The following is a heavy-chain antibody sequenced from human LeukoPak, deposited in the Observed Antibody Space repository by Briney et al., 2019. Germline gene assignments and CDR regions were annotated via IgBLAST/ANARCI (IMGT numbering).Heavy chain of an antibody. CDR1: GGTFSSYA. Sequence: AASVKVSCKASGGTFSSYAISWVRQAPGQGLEWMGGIIPIFGTANYAQKFQGRVTITADESTSTAYMELSSLRSEDTAVYYCARTTTPGDFDYWGQGTLVTVSS. CDR3: ARTTTPGDFDY. D-gene: IGHD4-17*01. CDR2: IIPIFGTA. J-gene: IGHJ4*02. V-gene: IGHV1-69*01.